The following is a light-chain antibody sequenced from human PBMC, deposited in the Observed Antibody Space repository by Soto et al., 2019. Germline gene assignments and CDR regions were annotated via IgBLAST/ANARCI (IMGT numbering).Light chain of an antibody. Sequence: QSALPQPASVSGSPGQSITISWTGTTADGGGDKYVCWYQQHPGKARKLMIYEVRNRPSGVSTRFSGSKSGKTASLPISGLQAEDEADYYCSSYTSSSTLYVFGTGTKVTDL. CDR3: SSYTSSSTLYV. CDR2: EVR. V-gene: IGLV2-14*01. CDR1: TADGGGDKY. J-gene: IGLJ1*01.